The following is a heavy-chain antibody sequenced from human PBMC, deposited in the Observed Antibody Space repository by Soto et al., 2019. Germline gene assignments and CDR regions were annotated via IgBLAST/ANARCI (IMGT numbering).Heavy chain of an antibody. CDR1: GFSFSSYA. J-gene: IGHJ4*02. Sequence: GGSLRLSCVASGFSFSSYAMNWVRQAPGKGLEWVSTISGSFGSTYYADSVQGRFTVSRDNSKNTLYLQMNSLRAEDTAVYYCARVLSVRGVIQFDYWGQGTLVTVSS. D-gene: IGHD3-10*01. CDR2: ISGSFGST. CDR3: ARVLSVRGVIQFDY. V-gene: IGHV3-23*01.